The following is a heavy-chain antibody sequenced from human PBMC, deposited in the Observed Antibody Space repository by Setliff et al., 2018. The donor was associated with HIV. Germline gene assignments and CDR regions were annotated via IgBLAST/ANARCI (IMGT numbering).Heavy chain of an antibody. J-gene: IGHJ4*02. CDR1: GGSISSNSYY. D-gene: IGHD6-13*01. CDR3: ARRGIAAAGSDS. Sequence: SETLSLTCTVSGGSISSNSYYWGWFRQPPGKGLEWIGSIYYSGSTYYTPSLKSRVTISVDTSQNQFSLQLNSVTAADTAVYYCARRGIAAAGSDSWGQGTLVTVSS. CDR2: IYYSGST. V-gene: IGHV4-39*01.